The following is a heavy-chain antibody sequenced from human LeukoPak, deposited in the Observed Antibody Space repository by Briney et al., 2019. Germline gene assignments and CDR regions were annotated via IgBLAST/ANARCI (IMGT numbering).Heavy chain of an antibody. Sequence: PGRSLRLSCAASGFTFSNAWMSWVRQAPGKGLEWVGRIKSKTDGGTTDYAAPVKGRFTISRDDSKNTLYLQMNSLKTEDTAVYYCTTAFPSGDYYYYMDVWGKGTTVTVSS. CDR3: TTAFPSGDYYYYMDV. D-gene: IGHD3-10*01. CDR2: IKSKTDGGTT. J-gene: IGHJ6*03. CDR1: GFTFSNAW. V-gene: IGHV3-15*01.